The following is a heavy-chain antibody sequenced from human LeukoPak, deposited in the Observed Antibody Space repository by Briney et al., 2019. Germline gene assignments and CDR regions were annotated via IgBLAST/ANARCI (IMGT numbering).Heavy chain of an antibody. Sequence: SETLSLTCTVPGGSISSYYWSWIRQPPGKGLEWIGYIYYSGSTNYNPSLKSRVTISVDTSKSQFSLKLSSVTAADTAVYYCARAYNYFDYWGQGTLVTVSS. V-gene: IGHV4-59*01. CDR1: GGSISSYY. CDR2: IYYSGST. CDR3: ARAYNYFDY. J-gene: IGHJ4*02. D-gene: IGHD1-14*01.